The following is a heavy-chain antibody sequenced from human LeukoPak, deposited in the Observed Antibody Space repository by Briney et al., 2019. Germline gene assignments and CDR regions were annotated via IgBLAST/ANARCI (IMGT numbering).Heavy chain of an antibody. CDR2: ISSSGSTI. J-gene: IGHJ4*02. D-gene: IGHD6-13*01. CDR3: ASGAIGAAGRDDDY. Sequence: GGSLRLSCAASGFTFSSYEMNWVRQAPGKGLEWVSYISSSGSTIYYADSVRGRFTISRDNAKNSLYLQLNSLRAEDTAVYYCASGAIGAAGRDDDYWGQGTLVTVSS. CDR1: GFTFSSYE. V-gene: IGHV3-48*03.